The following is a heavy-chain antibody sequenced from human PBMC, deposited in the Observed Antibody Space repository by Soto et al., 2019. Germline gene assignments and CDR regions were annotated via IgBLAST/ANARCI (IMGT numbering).Heavy chain of an antibody. CDR2: ISYDGSNK. Sequence: QPGGSLRLSCAASGFTFSSYAMHWVRQAPGKGLEWVAVISYDGSNKYYADSVKGRFTIARDNSKNTLYLQMNSLRAEDTAVYYCARGGGSYYSYSWFDPWGQGTLVTVPQ. D-gene: IGHD1-26*01. V-gene: IGHV3-30-3*01. J-gene: IGHJ5*02. CDR3: ARGGGSYYSYSWFDP. CDR1: GFTFSSYA.